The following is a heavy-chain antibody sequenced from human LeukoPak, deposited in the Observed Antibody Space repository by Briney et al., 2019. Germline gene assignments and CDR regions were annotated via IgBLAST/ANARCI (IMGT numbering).Heavy chain of an antibody. Sequence: GGSLRLSCAASGFTFSSYSMNWVRQAPGKGLEWVSSISSSSSYIYYADSVKGRFTISRDNAKNSLYLQMNSLRAEDTAVYYCARAVDTAMEGYFDYWGQGTLVTVSS. J-gene: IGHJ4*02. CDR3: ARAVDTAMEGYFDY. CDR2: ISSSSSYI. D-gene: IGHD5-18*01. CDR1: GFTFSSYS. V-gene: IGHV3-21*01.